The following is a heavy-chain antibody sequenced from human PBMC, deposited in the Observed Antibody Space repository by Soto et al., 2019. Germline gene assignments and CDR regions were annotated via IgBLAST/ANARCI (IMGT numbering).Heavy chain of an antibody. CDR2: INPSDGST. V-gene: IGHV1-46*01. J-gene: IGHJ4*02. Sequence: ASVTVCCKASGYTFTTYYMHWVRQAPGQGLEWLGVINPSDGSTHYAQKSQGRVTMTRDTSTSTVYMELGSLRSEDTAVYSCAREVVNSYGRGRAFDFWGQGTLVTVSS. CDR3: AREVVNSYGRGRAFDF. CDR1: GYTFTTYY. D-gene: IGHD5-18*01.